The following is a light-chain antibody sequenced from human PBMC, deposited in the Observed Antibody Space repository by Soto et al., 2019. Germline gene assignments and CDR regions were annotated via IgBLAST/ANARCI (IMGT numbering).Light chain of an antibody. V-gene: IGKV3-15*01. CDR3: QQYNTWRSIT. J-gene: IGKJ5*01. Sequence: EIVMTQSPATLSVSPGERATLSCRASQSISARLGWYQQRPGQAPRLLIYGGSNRATGVPARFSGSGSGTEFTLPISSLLSEDFAVYYYQQYNTWRSITFGQGTRVEIK. CDR2: GGS. CDR1: QSISAR.